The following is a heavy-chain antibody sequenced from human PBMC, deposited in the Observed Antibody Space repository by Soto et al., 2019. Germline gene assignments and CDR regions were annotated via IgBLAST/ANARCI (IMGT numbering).Heavy chain of an antibody. Sequence: GGSLRLSCAASGFTFSSYGMHRVRQAPGKGLEWVAVIWYDGSNKYYADSVKGRFTISRDNSKNTLYLQMNSLRAEDTAVYYCARKNDDYGDYDFDYWGQGTLVTVSS. CDR1: GFTFSSYG. CDR2: IWYDGSNK. V-gene: IGHV3-33*01. D-gene: IGHD4-17*01. J-gene: IGHJ4*02. CDR3: ARKNDDYGDYDFDY.